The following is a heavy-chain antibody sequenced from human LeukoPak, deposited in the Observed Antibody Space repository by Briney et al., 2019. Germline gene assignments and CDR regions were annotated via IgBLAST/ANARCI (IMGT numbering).Heavy chain of an antibody. CDR3: AKDLNTCSSASCSWRDYYYALDV. V-gene: IGHV3-23*01. J-gene: IGHJ6*02. D-gene: IGHD2-2*01. CDR1: GFTFSGYA. CDR2: ISSGGDIT. Sequence: QPGGSLRLSCAASGFTFSGYAMTWVRQAPGKGLEWVAAISSGGDITHYADSVKGRLTISRDNYRNMLFLQLNSLRAEDTALYYCAKDLNTCSSASCSWRDYYYALDVWGQGTPVTVSS.